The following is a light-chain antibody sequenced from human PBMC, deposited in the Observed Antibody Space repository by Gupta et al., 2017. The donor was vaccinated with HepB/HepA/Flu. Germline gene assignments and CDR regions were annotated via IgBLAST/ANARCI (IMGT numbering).Light chain of an antibody. J-gene: IGKJ2*01. V-gene: IGKV3-20*01. CDR2: VVS. CDR1: QSISSSS. Sequence: EIVLTQSPGTLSLSPGERATLSCWASQSISSSSLAWYQQKPGQAPRLLIYVVSRMATGIPDRFSGSGSGTDFTLTISRLEPEDFAVYYCQQYGSSSCAFGQGTKLEIE. CDR3: QQYGSSSCA.